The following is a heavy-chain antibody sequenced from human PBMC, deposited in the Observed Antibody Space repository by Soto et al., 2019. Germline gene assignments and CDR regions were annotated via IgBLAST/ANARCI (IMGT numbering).Heavy chain of an antibody. CDR2: ISYDGSNK. Sequence: PGGSLRLSCAASGFTFSSYGMHWVLQAPCKGLEWVAVISYDGSNKYYADSVKGRFTISRDNSKNTLYLQMNSLRAEDTAVYYCAKAGLGGPGESAAACTSSLVYFDYWGQGTLVTVSS. D-gene: IGHD6-13*01. J-gene: IGHJ4*02. CDR1: GFTFSSYG. V-gene: IGHV3-30*18. CDR3: AKAGLGGPGESAAACTSSLVYFDY.